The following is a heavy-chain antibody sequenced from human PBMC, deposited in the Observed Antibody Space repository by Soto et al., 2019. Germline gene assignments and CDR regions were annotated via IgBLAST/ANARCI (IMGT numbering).Heavy chain of an antibody. J-gene: IGHJ4*02. CDR1: GFTFSSYA. CDR2: ISGSGGST. D-gene: IGHD1-26*01. V-gene: IGHV3-23*01. Sequence: PGGSLRLSXAASGFTFSSYAMSWVRQAPGKGLEWVSAISGSGGSTYYADSVKGRFTIPRDNSKNTLYLQMNSLRAEDTAVYYCAKDRELLDPFDYWGQGTLVTVSS. CDR3: AKDRELLDPFDY.